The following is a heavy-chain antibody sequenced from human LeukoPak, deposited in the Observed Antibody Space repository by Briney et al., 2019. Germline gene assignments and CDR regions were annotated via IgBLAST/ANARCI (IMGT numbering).Heavy chain of an antibody. CDR2: ISSGSSFI. D-gene: IGHD6-13*01. CDR3: AREQQLALRY. Sequence: GGSLRLSCAASGFTFSSYSMNWVRQAPGKGLEWVSCISSGSSFIYFADSVKGRFTISRDNAKNSLYLQMNSLRAEDTAVYYCAREQQLALRYWGQGTLVTVSS. V-gene: IGHV3-21*01. CDR1: GFTFSSYS. J-gene: IGHJ4*02.